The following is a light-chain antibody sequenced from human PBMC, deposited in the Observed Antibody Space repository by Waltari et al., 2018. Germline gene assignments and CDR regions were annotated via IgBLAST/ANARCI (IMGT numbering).Light chain of an antibody. CDR3: QKYDRLPAT. V-gene: IGKV3-20*01. Sequence: EVVLTQSPGTLSLSPGERATLYCRASQSVVRYLAWYQQKPGRAPRLLIYGASSRATGIPDRFSGVGSGTDFSLTISRLEAEDFAVYYCQKYDRLPATFGQGTKVEIK. J-gene: IGKJ1*01. CDR2: GAS. CDR1: QSVVRY.